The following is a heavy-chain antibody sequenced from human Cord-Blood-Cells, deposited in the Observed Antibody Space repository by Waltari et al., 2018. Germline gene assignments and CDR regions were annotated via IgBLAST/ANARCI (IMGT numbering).Heavy chain of an antibody. CDR2: ISSSSSYI. D-gene: IGHD1-26*01. V-gene: IGHV3-21*01. Sequence: EVQLVESGGGLVKPGGSLRLSCAASGFTFSSYSLNWVRQAPGKGLEWVSSISSSSSYIYYADSVKGRFTISRDNAKNSLYLQMNSLRAEDTAVYYCARDAELRYFDYWGQGTLVTVSS. J-gene: IGHJ4*02. CDR3: ARDAELRYFDY. CDR1: GFTFSSYS.